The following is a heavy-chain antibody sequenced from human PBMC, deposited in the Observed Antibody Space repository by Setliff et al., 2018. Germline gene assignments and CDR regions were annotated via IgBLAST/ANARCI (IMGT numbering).Heavy chain of an antibody. Sequence: PSETLSLTCTISGDSISDISYYWGFIRQSPGKGPEWIGSIYYSGTAYYNPSLESRVTMFVDTSKNQFSPKLNSVTAADTAVYYCARHPTGFPNWFNVWGQGTLVTVSS. J-gene: IGHJ5*02. CDR1: GDSISDISYY. D-gene: IGHD3-9*01. CDR3: ARHPTGFPNWFNV. CDR2: IYYSGTA. V-gene: IGHV4-39*01.